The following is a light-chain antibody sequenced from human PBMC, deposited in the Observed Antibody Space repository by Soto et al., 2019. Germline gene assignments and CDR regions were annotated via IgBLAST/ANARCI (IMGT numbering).Light chain of an antibody. CDR2: GAS. V-gene: IGKV3-20*01. CDR3: QQYGSSPQT. CDR1: QSVSSSY. J-gene: IGKJ1*01. Sequence: EIVLTQSPGTLSLSPGERATLSCRASQSVSSSYLAWYQQKPGQAPRLVIYGASTRVTGIPDRFSGSGSGTDFTLTISRLEPEDFAVYYCQQYGSSPQTFGQGTK.